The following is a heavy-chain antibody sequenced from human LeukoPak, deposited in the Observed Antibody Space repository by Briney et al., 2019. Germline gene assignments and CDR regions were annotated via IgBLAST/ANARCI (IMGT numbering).Heavy chain of an antibody. CDR2: INPSGGST. J-gene: IGHJ4*02. D-gene: IGHD3-22*01. CDR1: GYTFTSYY. Sequence: ASVKVSCKASGYTFTSYYMHWVRQAPGQGLEWVGIINPSGGSTSYAQKFQGRVTMTRDTSTSTVYMELSSLRSEDTAVYYCARELDYYDSSGYPGYWGQGTLVTVSS. CDR3: ARELDYYDSSGYPGY. V-gene: IGHV1-46*01.